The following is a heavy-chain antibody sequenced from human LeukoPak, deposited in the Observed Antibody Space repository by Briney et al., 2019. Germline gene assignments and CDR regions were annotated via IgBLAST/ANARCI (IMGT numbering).Heavy chain of an antibody. CDR2: INSSSSYI. CDR1: GFTFSGYS. CDR3: ARGDRPGNYFGSGSP. Sequence: PGGSLTLSCAASGFTFSGYSMIWVRQAPGKGLEWVLYINSSSSYIYYADPVKGRFTTSRDNAKNSLYLQMISPRAEDTAVYYCARGDRPGNYFGSGSPWGQGTLVTVSS. V-gene: IGHV3-21*01. D-gene: IGHD3-10*01. J-gene: IGHJ5*02.